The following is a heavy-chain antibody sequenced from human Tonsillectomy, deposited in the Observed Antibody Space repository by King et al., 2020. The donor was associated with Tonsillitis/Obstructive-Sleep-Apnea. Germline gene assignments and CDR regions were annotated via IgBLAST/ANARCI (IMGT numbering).Heavy chain of an antibody. CDR2: IYYSGTT. J-gene: IGHJ6*04. Sequence: VQLQESGPGLVKPSETLSLTCTVSSGSVTSSAYYWGWIRQSPGKGLEWIGSIYYSGTTYYNPSLESRVTISVDTSKNLFSLKLSSVTAADSAVYDCARQVDYMGTYDYSMDVWGKGTTVTVSS. CDR1: SGSVTSSAYY. CDR3: ARQVDYMGTYDYSMDV. V-gene: IGHV4-39*01. D-gene: IGHD4-11*01.